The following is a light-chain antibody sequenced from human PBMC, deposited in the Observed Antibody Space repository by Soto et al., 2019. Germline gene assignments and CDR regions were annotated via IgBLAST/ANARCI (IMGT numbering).Light chain of an antibody. Sequence: EIVLTQSPGTLSLSPGERATISCRASQSICSSHLAWYQQKPGRAPRLLLYGASNRAAGIPDRFSGSGSGTDFTLTISRLEAEDFVMYYCHQYGRTPDWDRWTFGEGTKV. CDR2: GAS. V-gene: IGKV3-20*01. J-gene: IGKJ1*01. CDR3: HQYGRTPDWDRWT. CDR1: QSICSSH.